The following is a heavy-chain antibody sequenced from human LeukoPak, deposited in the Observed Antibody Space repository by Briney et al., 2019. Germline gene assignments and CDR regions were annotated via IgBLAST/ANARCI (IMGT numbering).Heavy chain of an antibody. CDR1: GGSISTYY. CDR2: IYTSGST. CDR3: ASEPPGMASNDAFDI. Sequence: PSETLSLTCTVSGGSISTYYWSWIRQPAGKGLEWIGRIYTSGSTNYNPSLKSRVTMSVDTSKNQFSLKLSSVTAADTAVYYCASEPPGMASNDAFDIWGQGTMVTVSS. V-gene: IGHV4-4*07. J-gene: IGHJ3*02.